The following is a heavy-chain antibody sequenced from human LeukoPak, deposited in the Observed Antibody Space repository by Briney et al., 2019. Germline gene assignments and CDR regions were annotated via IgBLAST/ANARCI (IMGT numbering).Heavy chain of an antibody. D-gene: IGHD5-24*01. CDR1: GFTFRSYA. CDR3: AKDLTRRDGYNLGY. J-gene: IGHJ4*02. CDR2: ISGSGGST. V-gene: IGHV3-23*01. Sequence: SGGSLRLSCAASGFTFRSYAMSWVRQAPGKGLEWVSAISGSGGSTYYADSVKGRFTISRDNSKNTLYLQMNSLRAEDTAVYYCAKDLTRRDGYNLGYWGQGTLVTVSS.